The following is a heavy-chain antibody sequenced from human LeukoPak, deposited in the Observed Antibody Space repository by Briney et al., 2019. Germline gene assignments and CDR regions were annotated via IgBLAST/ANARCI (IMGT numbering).Heavy chain of an antibody. CDR2: IYYSGST. V-gene: IGHV4-30-4*01. D-gene: IGHD3-10*01. Sequence: SETLSLTCTVSGGSISSGDYYWSWIRQPPGEGLEWIGYIYYSGSTYYNPSLKSRVTISVDTSKNQFSLKLSSVTAADTAVYYCARGLTGYYYGSGSYYNVAGVYNWFDPWGQGTLVTVSS. CDR3: ARGLTGYYYGSGSYYNVAGVYNWFDP. CDR1: GGSISSGDYY. J-gene: IGHJ5*02.